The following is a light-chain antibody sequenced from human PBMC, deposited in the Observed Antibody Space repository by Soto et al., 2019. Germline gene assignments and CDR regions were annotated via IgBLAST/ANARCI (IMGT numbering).Light chain of an antibody. CDR2: EVR. J-gene: IGLJ1*01. CDR3: GSYAISSTPIYV. CDR1: SRDVGGYNY. V-gene: IGLV2-14*01. Sequence: QSVLTQPASVSGSPGQSITISCTGNSRDVGGYNYVSWHQHHPGKAPKLLISEVRNRPSGISNRFSGSKSGNTATLTISGLQADDEADYYCGSYAISSTPIYVFGTGTKVTVL.